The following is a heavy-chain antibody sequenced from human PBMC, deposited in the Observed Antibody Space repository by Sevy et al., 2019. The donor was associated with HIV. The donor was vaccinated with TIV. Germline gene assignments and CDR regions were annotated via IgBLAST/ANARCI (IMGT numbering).Heavy chain of an antibody. J-gene: IGHJ3*02. D-gene: IGHD3-9*01. Sequence: GGSLRLSCAASGLTFSSYHMNWVRQAPGKGLEWVSSISGSSNYIFYADSVKGRFTISRDNANNSLSLQMNSLRAEDTAIYYCATTPLVRDAFDIWGQGTLVTASS. V-gene: IGHV3-21*01. CDR3: ATTPLVRDAFDI. CDR1: GLTFSSYH. CDR2: ISGSSNYI.